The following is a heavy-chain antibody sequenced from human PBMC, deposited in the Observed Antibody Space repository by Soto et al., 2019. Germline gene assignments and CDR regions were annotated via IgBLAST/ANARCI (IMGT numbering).Heavy chain of an antibody. J-gene: IGHJ4*02. CDR2: ISAYNGNI. CDR3: SRSVSSWNSREFDS. CDR1: AYTFTNYG. D-gene: IGHD6-13*01. Sequence: QVQLVQSGGEVKKPGASVKVSCKASAYTFTNYGISWVRQAPGQGLEWMGWISAYNGNINYAQKFRGRVTMTTDTSTSSAYLEVRSLRSDDTAVYYCSRSVSSWNSREFDSWGQGTLVNVSS. V-gene: IGHV1-18*01.